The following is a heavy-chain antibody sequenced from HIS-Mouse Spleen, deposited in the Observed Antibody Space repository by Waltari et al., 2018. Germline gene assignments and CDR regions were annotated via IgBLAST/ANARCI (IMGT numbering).Heavy chain of an antibody. D-gene: IGHD6-19*01. CDR3: ARSTLQWLDAFDI. V-gene: IGHV1-2*02. Sequence: QVQLVQSGAEVKKPGASVKVSCKASGYTFTGYYMPWVRQAPGQGLTWMGWINPNSGGTNYAKKFQGRVTMTRDTSISTAYMELSRLRSDDTAVYYCARSTLQWLDAFDIWGQGTMVTVSS. CDR2: INPNSGGT. J-gene: IGHJ3*02. CDR1: GYTFTGYY.